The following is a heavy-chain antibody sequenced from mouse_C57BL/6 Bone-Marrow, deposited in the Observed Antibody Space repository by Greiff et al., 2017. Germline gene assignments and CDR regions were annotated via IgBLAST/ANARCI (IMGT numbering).Heavy chain of an antibody. Sequence: EVHLVESGGGLVKPGGSLKLSCAASGFTFSDYGMHWVRQAPEKGLEWVAYISSGSSTIYYADTVKGHFTISRDNAKNTLFLQMTSLRSEDTAMYYCARDVHYINYIYAMDYWGQGTSVTVSS. J-gene: IGHJ4*01. CDR1: GFTFSDYG. CDR2: ISSGSSTI. V-gene: IGHV5-17*01. CDR3: ARDVHYINYIYAMDY. D-gene: IGHD2-5*01.